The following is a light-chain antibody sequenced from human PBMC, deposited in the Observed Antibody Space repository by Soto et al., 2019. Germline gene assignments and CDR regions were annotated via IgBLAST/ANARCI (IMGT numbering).Light chain of an antibody. Sequence: QSALTQPASVSGSPGQSITISCIGSSSDVGGYNYVSWYQHHPGRVPKPMIFEVSDRPSGVSSRFSGSKSGNTAYLTISGLQAEDVADYYCSSFSSTSTIVFGGGTKLTVL. CDR3: SSFSSTSTIV. CDR1: SSDVGGYNY. J-gene: IGLJ2*01. V-gene: IGLV2-14*01. CDR2: EVS.